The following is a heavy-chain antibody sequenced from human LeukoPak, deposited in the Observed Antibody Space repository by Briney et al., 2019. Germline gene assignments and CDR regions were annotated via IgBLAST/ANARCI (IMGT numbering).Heavy chain of an antibody. Sequence: PSETLSLTCTVSGGSISSSSYYWGWIRQPPGKGLEWIGSIYYSGSTYYNPSLKSRVTISVDTSKNPFPLKLSSVTAADTAVYYCARCPYDYGDFGFDYWGQGTLVTVSS. CDR2: IYYSGST. CDR3: ARCPYDYGDFGFDY. V-gene: IGHV4-39*01. D-gene: IGHD4-17*01. J-gene: IGHJ4*02. CDR1: GGSISSSSYY.